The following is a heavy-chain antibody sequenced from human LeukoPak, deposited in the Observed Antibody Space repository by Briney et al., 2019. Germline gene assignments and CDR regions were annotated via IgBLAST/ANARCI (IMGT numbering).Heavy chain of an antibody. J-gene: IGHJ6*03. D-gene: IGHD6-13*01. CDR2: IYYSGST. CDR3: ARAGAAAGTLYYYYYMDV. Sequence: SETLSLTCTVSGGSISSGDYYWSWIRRPPGKGLEWIGYIYYSGSTYYNPSLKSRVTISVDTSKNQFSLKLSSVTAADTAVYYCARAGAAAGTLYYYYYMDVWGKGTTVTVSS. CDR1: GGSISSGDYY. V-gene: IGHV4-30-4*08.